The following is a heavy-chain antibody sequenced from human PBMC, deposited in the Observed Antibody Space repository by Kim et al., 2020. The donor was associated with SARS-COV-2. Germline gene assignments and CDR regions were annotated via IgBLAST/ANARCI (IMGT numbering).Heavy chain of an antibody. CDR2: IYYSGST. D-gene: IGHD3-9*01. CDR1: GGSISSGDYY. V-gene: IGHV4-30-4*01. CDR3: ARVSDYDILTGHPFDY. Sequence: SETLSLTCTVSGGSISSGDYYWSWIRQPPGKGLEWIGYIYYSGSTYYNPSLKSRVTISVDTSKNQFSLKLSSVTAADTAVYYCARVSDYDILTGHPFDYWGQGTLVTVSS. J-gene: IGHJ4*02.